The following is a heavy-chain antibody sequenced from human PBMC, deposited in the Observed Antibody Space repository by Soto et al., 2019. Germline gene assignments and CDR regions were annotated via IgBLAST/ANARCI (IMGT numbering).Heavy chain of an antibody. CDR2: ISSSSSYI. D-gene: IGHD2-8*01. CDR3: ARDRGADCTNGVCYSPFDY. Sequence: EVQLVESGGGLVKPGGSLRLSCAASGFTFSSYRMNWVRQAPGKGLEWVSSISSSSSYIYYADSVKGRFTISRDNAKNSLYLQMNSLRAEDTAVYYCARDRGADCTNGVCYSPFDYWGQGTLVTVSS. J-gene: IGHJ4*02. CDR1: GFTFSSYR. V-gene: IGHV3-21*01.